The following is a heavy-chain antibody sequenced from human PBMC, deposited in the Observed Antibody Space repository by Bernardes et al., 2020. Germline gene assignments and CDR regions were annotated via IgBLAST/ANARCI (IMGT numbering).Heavy chain of an antibody. D-gene: IGHD2-2*01. CDR2: INHSGST. V-gene: IGHV4-34*01. CDR3: ARTYCSSTSCYHYFDY. J-gene: IGHJ4*02. Sequence: SETLSLTCAVYGGSFSGYYWSWIRQPPGKGLEWIGEINHSGSTNYNPSLKSRVTISVDTSKNQFSLKLSSVTAADTAVYYCARTYCSSTSCYHYFDYWGQGTLVTVSS. CDR1: GGSFSGYY.